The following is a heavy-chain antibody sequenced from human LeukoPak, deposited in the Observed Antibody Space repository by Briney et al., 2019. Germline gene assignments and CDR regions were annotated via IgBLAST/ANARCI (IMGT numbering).Heavy chain of an antibody. CDR2: IRYDGSNK. CDR1: AFTFSRYG. CDR3: ANRGPGYCSSTSCYYFDY. J-gene: IGHJ4*02. V-gene: IGHV3-30*02. D-gene: IGHD2-2*03. Sequence: GGSLRLSCAASAFTFSRYGMHWVRQAPGKGLEWVAFIRYDGSNKYYADSVKGRFTISRDNSKNTLYLQMNSLRAEDTAVYYCANRGPGYCSSTSCYYFDYWGQGTLVTVST.